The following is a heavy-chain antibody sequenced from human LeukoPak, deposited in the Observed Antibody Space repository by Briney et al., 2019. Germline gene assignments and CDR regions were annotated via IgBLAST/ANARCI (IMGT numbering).Heavy chain of an antibody. Sequence: SETLSLTCAVYGGSFSGYYWSWIRQPPGKGLEWIGEINHSGSTNYSPSLKSRVTISVDTSKNQFSLKLSSVTAADTAVYYCARHTPHDYGANWFDPWGQGTLVTVSS. CDR2: INHSGST. CDR1: GGSFSGYY. D-gene: IGHD4-17*01. V-gene: IGHV4-34*01. J-gene: IGHJ5*02. CDR3: ARHTPHDYGANWFDP.